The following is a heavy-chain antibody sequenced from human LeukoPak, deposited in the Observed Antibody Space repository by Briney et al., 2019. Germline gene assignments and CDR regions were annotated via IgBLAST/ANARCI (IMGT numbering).Heavy chain of an antibody. J-gene: IGHJ4*02. D-gene: IGHD5-24*01. V-gene: IGHV4-4*07. CDR3: ARGSRDGYNYRY. CDR1: GASISSYY. Sequence: SETLSLTCTVSGASISSYYWSWIRQPAGKALEWIGRIYVTGSTTYNPSLESRVTMSLDTSKNHFSLKLRSVTAADTAVYYCARGSRDGYNYRYWGQGTLVTVSS. CDR2: IYVTGST.